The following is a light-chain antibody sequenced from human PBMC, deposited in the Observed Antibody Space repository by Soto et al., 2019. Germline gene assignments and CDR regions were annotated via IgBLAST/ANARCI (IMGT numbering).Light chain of an antibody. J-gene: IGKJ4*01. Sequence: EIVMTQSPATLSVSPGERATLSCRASQSVSSNLAWYQQKPGQAPRLLIHGASTRATGIPARFSGSGSGTAFTLTISSLQSEDFAVYYCQQYNNWPPGTFGGGTKVEIK. CDR1: QSVSSN. CDR3: QQYNNWPPGT. CDR2: GAS. V-gene: IGKV3-15*01.